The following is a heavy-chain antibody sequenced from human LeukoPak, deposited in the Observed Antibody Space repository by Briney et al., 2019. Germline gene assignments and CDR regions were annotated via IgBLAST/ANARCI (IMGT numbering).Heavy chain of an antibody. CDR1: GGSISSSSYY. CDR3: ARNGAVAPYGKKARDVGTLDY. J-gene: IGHJ4*02. CDR2: IYYSGST. D-gene: IGHD6-19*01. V-gene: IGHV4-39*07. Sequence: PSETLSLTCTVSGGSISSSSYYWGWIRQPPGKGLEWIGSIYYSGSTYYNPSLKSRVTISVDTSKNQFSLKLSSVTAADTAVYYCARNGAVAPYGKKARDVGTLDYWGQGTLVTVSS.